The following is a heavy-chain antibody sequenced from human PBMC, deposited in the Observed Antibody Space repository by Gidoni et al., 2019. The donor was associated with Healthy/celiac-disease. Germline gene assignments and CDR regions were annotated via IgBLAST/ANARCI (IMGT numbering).Heavy chain of an antibody. J-gene: IGHJ4*02. D-gene: IGHD1-1*01. CDR1: GFTFSSSA. Sequence: ELQLLESVGGFVQPGGSLRLSCAASGFTFSSSAMSWVRQEPVKGLEWVSGMSGSGGRTYYEDYVKGRCTIARENSKNTLYLQMNSLRAEDTAVYDCAKTKRTTIDYWGQGTLVTVSS. CDR3: AKTKRTTIDY. V-gene: IGHV3-23*01. CDR2: MSGSGGRT.